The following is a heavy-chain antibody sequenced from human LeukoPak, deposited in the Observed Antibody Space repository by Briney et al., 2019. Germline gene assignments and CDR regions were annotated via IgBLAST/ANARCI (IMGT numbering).Heavy chain of an antibody. CDR3: ATESGYSSSPLDY. D-gene: IGHD6-13*01. Sequence: PGGSLRLSCAAPGFTFSSYGMHWVRQAPGKGLEWVAVIWYDGSNKYYADSVKGRFTISRDNAKNSLYLQMNSLRAEDTAVYYCATESGYSSSPLDYWGQGTLVTVSS. V-gene: IGHV3-33*03. CDR1: GFTFSSYG. CDR2: IWYDGSNK. J-gene: IGHJ4*02.